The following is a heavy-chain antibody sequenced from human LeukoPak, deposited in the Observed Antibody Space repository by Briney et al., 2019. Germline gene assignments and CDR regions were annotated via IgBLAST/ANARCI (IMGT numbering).Heavy chain of an antibody. V-gene: IGHV1-18*01. J-gene: IGHJ6*03. Sequence: ASVNVSCKASGYTFTSYGISWVRQAPGQGLERMGWISAYNGNTNYAQKLQGRVTMTTDTSTSTAYMELRSLRSDDTAVYYCARKKSYYYYYMDVWGKGTTVTVSS. CDR2: ISAYNGNT. CDR1: GYTFTSYG. CDR3: ARKKSYYYYYMDV.